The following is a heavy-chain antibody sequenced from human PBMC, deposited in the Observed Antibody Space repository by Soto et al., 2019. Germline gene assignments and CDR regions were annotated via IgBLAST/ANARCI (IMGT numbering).Heavy chain of an antibody. CDR2: IYYSGST. CDR1: GGSISSGGYY. Sequence: SETLSLTCTVSGGSISSGGYYWSWIRQHPGKGLEWIGYIYYSGSTYYNPSLKSRVTISVDTSKTQFSLKLSSVTAADRAVYLCAAGSHSRRFDYWYFDLWGRGTLVTVSS. J-gene: IGHJ2*01. CDR3: AAGSHSRRFDYWYFDL. D-gene: IGHD2-21*01. V-gene: IGHV4-31*03.